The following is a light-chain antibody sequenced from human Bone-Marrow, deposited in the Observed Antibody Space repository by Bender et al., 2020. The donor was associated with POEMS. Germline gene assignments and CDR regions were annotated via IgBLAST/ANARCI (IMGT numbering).Light chain of an antibody. J-gene: IGLJ3*02. V-gene: IGLV3-25*03. CDR3: QSADTSGTQWV. CDR2: KDS. Sequence: SYEVTQPPSVSASPGQTARITCSGDALPNQYTYWYQQRPGQAPMLMIYKDSERPSGIPKRFSGSSSGTIATLTISGVQAEDEADYYCQSADTSGTQWVFGGGTKLTVL. CDR1: ALPNQY.